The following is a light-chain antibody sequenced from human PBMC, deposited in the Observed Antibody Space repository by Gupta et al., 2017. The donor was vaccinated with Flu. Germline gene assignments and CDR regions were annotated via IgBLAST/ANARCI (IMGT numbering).Light chain of an antibody. Sequence: DIQMTQSPSSLSASVGDRVTITCRASESISNYLNWYQQKPGKAPKLLIYAASRLQSGVPSRFSGSRSGTDFIVTISRLQPEEFATYYCQQSYTTPRTFGQGTKVEIK. V-gene: IGKV1-39*01. CDR3: QQSYTTPRT. CDR2: AAS. CDR1: ESISNY. J-gene: IGKJ1*01.